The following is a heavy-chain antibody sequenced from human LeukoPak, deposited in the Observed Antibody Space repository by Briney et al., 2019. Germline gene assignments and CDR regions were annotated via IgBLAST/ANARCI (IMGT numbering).Heavy chain of an antibody. D-gene: IGHD5-18*01. J-gene: IGHJ6*02. CDR3: ARDSPDTAMDGWYYYGMDV. V-gene: IGHV3-66*02. CDR2: IYSGGST. CDR1: GFPVSSNY. Sequence: PGGSLRLSCAASGFPVSSNYMSWVRQAPGKGLEWGSVIYSGGSTYYTDSVKGRFTISRDNSKNTLYLQMNSLRAEDTAVYYCARDSPDTAMDGWYYYGMDVWGQGTTVTVSS.